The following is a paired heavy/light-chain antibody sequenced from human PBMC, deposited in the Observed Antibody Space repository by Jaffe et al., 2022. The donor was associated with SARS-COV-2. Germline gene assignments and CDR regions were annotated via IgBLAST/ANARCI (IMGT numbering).Heavy chain of an antibody. CDR1: GFTFSIYS. D-gene: IGHD6-19*01. Sequence: EVQLLESGGGLGQPGGSLRLSCAASGFTFSIYSMNWVRQAPGKGLEWISYMTSDLKTIHYADSVKGRFTISRDNAENSLFLQMNNLRDDDTAVYYCARSRSWYFDSWGPGTLVTVSS. CDR2: MTSDLKTI. J-gene: IGHJ4*02. V-gene: IGHV3-48*02. CDR3: ARSRSWYFDS.
Light chain of an antibody. V-gene: IGKV1-39*01. CDR3: QQSFSPPLT. CDR1: QSISSN. Sequence: DIQMTQSPSSLSAFVGDRVTITCRASQSISSNLNWYQQKPGKAPKLLIYASSSLQSGAPARFSGSGSGTDYSLTISSLQPEDFATYYCQQSFSPPLTFGGGTKVEIK. J-gene: IGKJ4*01. CDR2: ASS.